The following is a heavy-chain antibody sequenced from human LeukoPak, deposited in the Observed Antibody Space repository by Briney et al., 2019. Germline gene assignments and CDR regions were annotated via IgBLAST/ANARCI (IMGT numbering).Heavy chain of an antibody. D-gene: IGHD6-6*01. J-gene: IGHJ6*03. CDR2: ISSSSSYI. Sequence: GGSLRLSCAASGFTFSSYSMNWVRQAPGKGLEWVSSISSSSSYIYYADSVKGRFTIYRDKDKNSLYLQMNSLRAEDTAVYYCAREVGSSSYGPSYYMDVWGKGTTVTVSS. V-gene: IGHV3-21*01. CDR1: GFTFSSYS. CDR3: AREVGSSSYGPSYYMDV.